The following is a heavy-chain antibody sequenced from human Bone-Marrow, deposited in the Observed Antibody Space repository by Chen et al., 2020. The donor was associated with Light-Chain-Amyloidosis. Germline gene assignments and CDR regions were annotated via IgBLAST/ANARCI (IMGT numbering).Heavy chain of an antibody. D-gene: IGHD2-15*01. CDR3: ARVPRVLAAHALDI. CDR2: VIPILDTP. Sequence: QVQLVQSGAEVKKPGSSVKVSCRTSGGTFSSFPIIWVRQAPGQGLEWVGGVIPILDTPTYEQKFQGRVTITADDSTSTAYMELRSLTSEDTAVYFCARVPRVLAAHALDIWGQGTIVSVSS. CDR1: GGTFSSFP. J-gene: IGHJ3*02. V-gene: IGHV1-69*01.